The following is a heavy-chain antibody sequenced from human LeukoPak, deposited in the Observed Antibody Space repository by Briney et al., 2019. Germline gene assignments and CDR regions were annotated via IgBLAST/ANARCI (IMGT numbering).Heavy chain of an antibody. CDR1: GFTFHDYA. CDR3: AKSMDATGYYNFDY. V-gene: IGHV3-43D*03. Sequence: GGSLRLSCAVSGFTFHDYAMHWVRHAPGKGLESVSLISWDGVNTYYADSVKGRFTISRDNRKNSLYLQMNSLRAEDTTFYYCAKSMDATGYYNFDYWGQGTLVTVSS. CDR2: ISWDGVNT. D-gene: IGHD3-9*01. J-gene: IGHJ4*02.